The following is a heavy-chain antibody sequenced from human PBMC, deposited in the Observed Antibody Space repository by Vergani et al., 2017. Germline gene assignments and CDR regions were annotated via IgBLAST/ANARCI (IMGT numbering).Heavy chain of an antibody. CDR1: GGSISSSSYY. CDR2: IYYSGST. J-gene: IGHJ6*02. V-gene: IGHV4-39*07. CDR3: ARVVRGGGEPMDV. Sequence: QLQLQESGPGLVKPSETLSLTCTVSGGSISSSSYYWGWIRQPPGKGLEWIGSIYYSGSTYYNRSLKSRVTISVDTSKNQFSLKLSSVTAADTAVYYCARVVRGGGEPMDVWGQGTTVTVSS. D-gene: IGHD3-10*01.